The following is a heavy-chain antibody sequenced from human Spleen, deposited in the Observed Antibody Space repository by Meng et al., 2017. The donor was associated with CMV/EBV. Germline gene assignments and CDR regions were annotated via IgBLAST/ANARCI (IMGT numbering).Heavy chain of an antibody. D-gene: IGHD6-13*01. Sequence: GESLKISCAASGFTFSSYSMNWVRQAPGKGLEWVSSITGSSSYIYYADSVKGRFTISRDNAKNSLYLQMNSLRAEDTAVYYCARDGGGFSSSPFDCWGQGTLVTVSS. CDR2: ITGSSSYI. V-gene: IGHV3-21*01. J-gene: IGHJ4*02. CDR1: GFTFSSYS. CDR3: ARDGGGFSSSPFDC.